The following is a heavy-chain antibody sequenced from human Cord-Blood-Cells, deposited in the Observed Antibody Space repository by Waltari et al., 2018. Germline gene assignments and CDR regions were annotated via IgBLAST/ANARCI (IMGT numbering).Heavy chain of an antibody. J-gene: IGHJ4*02. CDR2: IYSGGST. CDR1: GFTVSSNY. V-gene: IGHV3-53*01. CDR3: ARAEFSSGWYFDY. Sequence: EGQLVESGGGLIQPGGSLRLSCAASGFTVSSNYMSWVRQAPGKGLEWVSVIYSGGSTYYADSVKGRFTISRDNSKNTLYLQMNSLRAEDTAVYYCARAEFSSGWYFDYWGQGTLVTVSS. D-gene: IGHD6-19*01.